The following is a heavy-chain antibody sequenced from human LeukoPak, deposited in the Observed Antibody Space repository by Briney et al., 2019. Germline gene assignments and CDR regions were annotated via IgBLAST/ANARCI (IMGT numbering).Heavy chain of an antibody. CDR3: ARFSHYSGTCSNWCDP. CDR2: THYSGST. CDR1: VDSLRIAGYY. J-gene: IGHJ5*02. V-gene: IGHV4-31*11. D-gene: IGHD2-15*01. Sequence: PPESLSLSRVLSVDSLRIAGYYCDWTRQHRGEGQELIAYTHYSGSTYYNPTLKSRLTISVDTSNNQFSLKLSSVTAADSAVYYCARFSHYSGTCSNWCDPWGQGTLVIVSS.